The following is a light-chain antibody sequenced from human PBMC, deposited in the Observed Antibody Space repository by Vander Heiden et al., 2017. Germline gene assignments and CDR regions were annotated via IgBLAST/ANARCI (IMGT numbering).Light chain of an antibody. CDR3: QQYHSYYT. CDR2: KAS. J-gene: IGKJ2*01. Sequence: DSQMTQSPSTLSASEGDRVTITRRASHSFSTLLACYQQKPGKAPKLLIYKASSLEKGVPSRFSGSGCGTEFTLTISSLQPDDFATYYCQQYHSYYTFGQGTKLEIK. V-gene: IGKV1-5*03. CDR1: HSFSTL.